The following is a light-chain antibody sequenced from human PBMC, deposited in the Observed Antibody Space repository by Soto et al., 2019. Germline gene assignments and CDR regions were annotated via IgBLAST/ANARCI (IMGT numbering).Light chain of an antibody. Sequence: QLVLTQSPSASASLGASVKLTCTLSSGHSSYAIAWHQQQPEKGPRYLMKLNSDGSHSKGDGIPDRFSGSSSGAERYLTISSLQSEDEADCYCQTWGTGIPLVFGGGTKLTVL. J-gene: IGLJ2*01. V-gene: IGLV4-69*01. CDR2: LNSDGSH. CDR1: SGHSSYA. CDR3: QTWGTGIPLV.